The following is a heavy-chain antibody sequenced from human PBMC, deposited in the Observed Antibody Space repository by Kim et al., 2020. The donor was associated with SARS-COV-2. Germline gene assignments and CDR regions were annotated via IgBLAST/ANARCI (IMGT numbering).Heavy chain of an antibody. Sequence: GGSLRLSCAASGFTFSSYGMHWVRQAPGKGLEWVAVIWYDGSNKYYADSVKGRFTISRDNSKNTLYLQMNSLRAEDTAVYYCARAHADTAMGGGLDYWGQGTLVTVSS. J-gene: IGHJ4*02. CDR1: GFTFSSYG. D-gene: IGHD5-18*01. V-gene: IGHV3-33*01. CDR3: ARAHADTAMGGGLDY. CDR2: IWYDGSNK.